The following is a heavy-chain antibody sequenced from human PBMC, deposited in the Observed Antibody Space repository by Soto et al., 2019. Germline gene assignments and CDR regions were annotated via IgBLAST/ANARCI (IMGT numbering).Heavy chain of an antibody. CDR2: ISSNGGST. D-gene: IGHD4-17*01. J-gene: IGHJ6*02. V-gene: IGHV3-64D*06. Sequence: PGGSLRLSCSASGFTFSSYAMHWVRQAPGKGLEYVSAISSNGGSTYYADSVKGRFTISRDNSKNTLYLQMSSLRAEDTAVYYCVKAQTDYGDLAPYYYYGMDVWGQGTTVTVSS. CDR1: GFTFSSYA. CDR3: VKAQTDYGDLAPYYYYGMDV.